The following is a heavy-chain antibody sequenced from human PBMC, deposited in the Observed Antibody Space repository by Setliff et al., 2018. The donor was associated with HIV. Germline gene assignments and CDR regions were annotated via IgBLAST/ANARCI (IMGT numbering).Heavy chain of an antibody. CDR3: AKDLVYYDSSGDLDY. Sequence: LRLSCAASGFTFSSYSMNWVRQAPGKGLEWVSYISSGSAGTTYYADSVKGRFTISRDNSKNTLYLQMNSLRAEDTAVYYCAKDLVYYDSSGDLDYWGQGTLVTVSS. CDR2: ISSGSAGTT. CDR1: GFTFSSYS. D-gene: IGHD3-22*01. J-gene: IGHJ4*02. V-gene: IGHV3-48*01.